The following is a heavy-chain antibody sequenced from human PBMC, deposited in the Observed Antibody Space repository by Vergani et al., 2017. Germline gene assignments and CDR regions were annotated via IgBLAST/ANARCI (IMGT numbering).Heavy chain of an antibody. V-gene: IGHV3-30*03. D-gene: IGHD6-6*01. CDR2: ISYDGSNK. CDR1: GFTFSSYG. Sequence: QVQLVESGGGVVQPGRSLRLSCAASGFTFSSYGMHWVRQAPGKGLEWVAVISYDGSNKYYADSVKGRFTISRDNAKNSLYLQMNSLRAEDTALYHCAREGEGSSSEFDYWGQGTLVTVSS. J-gene: IGHJ4*02. CDR3: AREGEGSSSEFDY.